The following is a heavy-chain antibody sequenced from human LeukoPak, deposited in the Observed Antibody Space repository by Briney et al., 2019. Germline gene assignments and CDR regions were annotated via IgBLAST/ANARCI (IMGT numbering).Heavy chain of an antibody. V-gene: IGHV3-30*02. CDR3: AKGGLRYFDWLLSIDY. CDR2: IRYDGSNK. CDR1: GFTFISYG. Sequence: PGGSLRLSCAASGFTFISYGMHWVRQAPGKGLEWVAFIRYDGSNKYYADSVKGRFTISRDNSKNTLYLQMNSLRAEDTAVYYCAKGGLRYFDWLLSIDYWAREPWSPSPQ. J-gene: IGHJ4*02. D-gene: IGHD3-9*01.